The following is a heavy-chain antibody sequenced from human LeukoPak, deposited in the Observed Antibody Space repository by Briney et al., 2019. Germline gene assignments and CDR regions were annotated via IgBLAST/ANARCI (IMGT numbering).Heavy chain of an antibody. CDR1: GGSISSSRHY. J-gene: IGHJ4*02. Sequence: SETLSLICTVSGGSISSSRHYWGWIHQPPGKGLEWIGSIYYSGSTHYNPSLKSRVTISVDTSKNQFSLKLSSVTAADTAVYYCARDRDSSSGPGSLFDYWGQGTLVTVSS. V-gene: IGHV4-39*07. D-gene: IGHD6-13*01. CDR2: IYYSGST. CDR3: ARDRDSSSGPGSLFDY.